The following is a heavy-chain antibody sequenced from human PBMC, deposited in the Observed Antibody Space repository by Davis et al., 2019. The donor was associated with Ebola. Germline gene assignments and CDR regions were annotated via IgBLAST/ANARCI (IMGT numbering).Heavy chain of an antibody. CDR3: AREVLRFLEWFEHDAFDI. D-gene: IGHD3-3*01. V-gene: IGHV1-69*04. J-gene: IGHJ3*02. CDR1: GGTFSSYA. CDR2: IIPILGIA. Sequence: SVKVSCKASGGTFSSYAISWVRQAPGQGLEWMGRIIPILGIANYAQKFQGRVTITADKSTSTAYMELSSLRSEDTAVYYCAREVLRFLEWFEHDAFDIWGQGTMVTVSS.